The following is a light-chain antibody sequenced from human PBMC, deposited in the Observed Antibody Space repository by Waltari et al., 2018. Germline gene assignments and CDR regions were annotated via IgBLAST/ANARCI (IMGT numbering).Light chain of an antibody. V-gene: IGLV2-23*02. CDR3: SSYTTHTPVV. CDR1: SNDVGLYNL. CDR2: EVN. J-gene: IGLJ3*02. Sequence: QSALTQPASVSGSPGKSITISSTGTSNDVGLYNLFTWYQHHPGKVPTLIMYEVNRRPSWVANRFSGSKSGYTASLTVSGLRAEDESAYFCSSYTTHTPVVFGGGTKLTVL.